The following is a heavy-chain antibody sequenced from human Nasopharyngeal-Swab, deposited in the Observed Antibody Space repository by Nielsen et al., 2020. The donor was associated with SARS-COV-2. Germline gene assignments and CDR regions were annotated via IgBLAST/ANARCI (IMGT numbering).Heavy chain of an antibody. D-gene: IGHD6-6*01. Sequence: SETLSLTCAVSGGSISSSNWWCWVRQPPGKGLEWIGEIYHSGSTNYNPSLKSRVTISVDKSKNQFSLKLSSVTAADTAVYYCARKSYSSSSRWFDPWGQGTLVTVSS. J-gene: IGHJ5*02. V-gene: IGHV4-4*02. CDR3: ARKSYSSSSRWFDP. CDR1: GGSISSSNW. CDR2: IYHSGST.